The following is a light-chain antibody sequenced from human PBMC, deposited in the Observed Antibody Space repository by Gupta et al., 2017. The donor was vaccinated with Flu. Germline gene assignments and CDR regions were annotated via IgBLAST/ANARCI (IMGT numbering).Light chain of an antibody. V-gene: IGKV3-20*01. J-gene: IGKJ1*01. CDR3: QQYGSAPRT. Sequence: EIVLTPSPGTLSVSPGERATLSCRASQSVTSSCLAWYQQKPGQSPRLLIYGAASSTTGLPPGLRGRGCGTDFIITISSRELEDFAVYYFQQYGSAPRTFGQGTKVEIK. CDR2: GAA. CDR1: QSVTSSC.